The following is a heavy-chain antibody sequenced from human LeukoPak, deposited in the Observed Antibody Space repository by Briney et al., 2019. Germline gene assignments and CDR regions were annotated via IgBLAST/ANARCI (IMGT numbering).Heavy chain of an antibody. CDR2: INPNSGGT. Sequence: ASVTVSCKASGYTFTGYYIHWVRQPPGQGLEWMGWINPNSGGTNFAQKFQGRFTMTRDTSTTTAYMELSSLRSDDTAVYYCARARMGSAYDYFDYWGQGTLVTVSS. V-gene: IGHV1-2*02. CDR3: ARARMGSAYDYFDY. J-gene: IGHJ4*02. D-gene: IGHD5-12*01. CDR1: GYTFTGYY.